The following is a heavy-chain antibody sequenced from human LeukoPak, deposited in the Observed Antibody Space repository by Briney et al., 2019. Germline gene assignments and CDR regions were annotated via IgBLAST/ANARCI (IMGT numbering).Heavy chain of an antibody. D-gene: IGHD3-22*01. CDR3: ARDRYYYDSSAYYEIDY. V-gene: IGHV3-48*03. CDR2: ISSSGSTI. J-gene: IGHJ4*02. Sequence: GGSLRLSCAASGFIFSSYDMDWVRQAPGKGLEWVSYISSSGSTIYYADSVKGRFTISRDNAKNSLFLQMISLRAEDTAVYYCARDRYYYDSSAYYEIDYWGQGTLVTVSS. CDR1: GFIFSSYD.